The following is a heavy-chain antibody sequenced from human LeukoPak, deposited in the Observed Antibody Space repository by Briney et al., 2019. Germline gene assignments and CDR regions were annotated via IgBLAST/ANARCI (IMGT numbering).Heavy chain of an antibody. Sequence: GGSLRLSCAASGFTFSSYAMSWVRQAPGKGLEWVSTIDDNGDKTYYANSVKGGFTISGDNSKNTLYRQMNSLRAEGTAVYYCAKYDYGGNPNEYYFDYWGQGTLVTVSS. CDR2: IDDNGDKT. CDR1: GFTFSSYA. D-gene: IGHD4-23*01. J-gene: IGHJ4*02. CDR3: AKYDYGGNPNEYYFDY. V-gene: IGHV3-23*01.